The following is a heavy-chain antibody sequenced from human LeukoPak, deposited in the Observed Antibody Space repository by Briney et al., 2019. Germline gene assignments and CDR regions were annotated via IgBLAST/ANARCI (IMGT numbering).Heavy chain of an antibody. D-gene: IGHD2/OR15-2a*01. J-gene: IGHJ4*02. CDR3: ARRDCTTFRCFSFDY. CDR1: GFSISDFD. V-gene: IGHV3-73*01. CDR2: IKTKSEDHAT. Sequence: QPGGSLRLSCAASGFSISDFDVHWVRQASGKGLEWVARIKTKSEDHATAYAASVRCRYTISRDDSKTTAYLQMNSLKSEDSAVYYCARRDCTTFRCFSFDYLGQGSLVTVSS.